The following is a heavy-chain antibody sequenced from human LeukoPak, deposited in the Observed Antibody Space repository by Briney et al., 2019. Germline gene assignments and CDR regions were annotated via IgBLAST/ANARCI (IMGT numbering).Heavy chain of an antibody. CDR2: ISSSSGGTI. D-gene: IGHD6-13*01. V-gene: IGHV3-11*04. J-gene: IGHJ6*03. CDR3: ARVTETDSSSWYGYYYHYMDV. CDR1: GFTFSDYY. Sequence: GGSLRLSCAASGFTFSDYYMSWIRQAPGRGLEWISYISSSSGGTIYYTDSVKGRFTISRDNAKNSLYLQMNSLRAEDTAVYYCARVTETDSSSWYGYYYHYMDVWGQGTLVTVSS.